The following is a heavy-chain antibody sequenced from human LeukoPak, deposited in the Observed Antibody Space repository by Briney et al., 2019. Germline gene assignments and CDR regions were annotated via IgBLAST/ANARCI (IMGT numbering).Heavy chain of an antibody. CDR1: GYTFTSYA. Sequence: SVKVSCKASGYTFTSYAMNWVRQAPGQGLEWMGGIIPIFGTANYAQKFQGRVTITADESTSTAYMELSSLRSEDTAVYYCARGSHYDFWGYYYYMDVWGKGTTVTISS. J-gene: IGHJ6*03. D-gene: IGHD3-3*01. CDR3: ARGSHYDFWGYYYYMDV. V-gene: IGHV1-69*13. CDR2: IIPIFGTA.